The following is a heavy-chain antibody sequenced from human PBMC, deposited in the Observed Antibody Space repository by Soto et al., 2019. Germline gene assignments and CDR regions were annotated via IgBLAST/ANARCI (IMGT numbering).Heavy chain of an antibody. V-gene: IGHV4-39*01. CDR2: IYYSGST. CDR1: GGSISSSSYY. Sequence: SETLSLTCTVSGGSISSSSYYWGWIRQPPGKGLEWIGSIYYSGSTYYNPSLKSRVTISVDTSKNQFSLKLSSVTAADTAVYYCARTSHRWPFDYWGQGTLVTVSS. CDR3: ARTSHRWPFDY. J-gene: IGHJ4*02. D-gene: IGHD2-15*01.